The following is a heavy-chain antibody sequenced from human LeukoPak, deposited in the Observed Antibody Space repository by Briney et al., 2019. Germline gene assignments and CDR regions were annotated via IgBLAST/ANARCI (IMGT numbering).Heavy chain of an antibody. CDR1: GYSISSGYY. J-gene: IGHJ3*02. D-gene: IGHD3-10*01. CDR2: IYYSGST. CDR3: ARQDYYGSGNYLHAFDI. V-gene: IGHV4-38-2*02. Sequence: PSETLSLTCTVTGYSISSGYYWGWIRQPPGKGLEWIGYIYYSGSTNYNPSLKSRVTISVDTSKNQFSLKLSSVTAADTAVYYCARQDYYGSGNYLHAFDIWGQGTMVTVSS.